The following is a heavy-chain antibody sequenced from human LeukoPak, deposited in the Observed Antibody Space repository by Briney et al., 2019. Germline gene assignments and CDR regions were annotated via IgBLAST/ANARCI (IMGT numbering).Heavy chain of an antibody. V-gene: IGHV3-30*04. CDR1: GITFSSYT. D-gene: IGHD3-9*01. CDR2: ISYDGSNK. Sequence: QPGGSLRLSCAASGITFSSYTMHWVRQAPGKGLEWVAVISYDGSNKLYADSVKGRFTISRDNANNSLYLQMNSLRVEDTAVYYCAVSSLLRYFDWLFSFDIWGQGTLVTVSS. J-gene: IGHJ4*02. CDR3: AVSSLLRYFDWLFSFDI.